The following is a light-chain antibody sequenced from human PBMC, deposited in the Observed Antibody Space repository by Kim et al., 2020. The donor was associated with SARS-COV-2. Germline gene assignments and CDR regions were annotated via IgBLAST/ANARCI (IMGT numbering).Light chain of an antibody. CDR1: SGRIARNE. CDR2: EDN. V-gene: IGLV6-57*02. Sequence: KTVSNCGNGRSGRIARNEVKWDQQRPGSAPTNVIYEDNQRASGVPDRFSGSIDSSSNSASLTISGLKTEDEADYYCQSYDSSNLWVFGGGTQLTVL. CDR3: QSYDSSNLWV. J-gene: IGLJ3*02.